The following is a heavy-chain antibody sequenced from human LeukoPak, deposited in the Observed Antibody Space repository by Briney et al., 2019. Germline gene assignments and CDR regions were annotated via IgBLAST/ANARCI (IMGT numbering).Heavy chain of an antibody. CDR1: GYTFTSYD. V-gene: IGHV1-8*01. CDR3: ARGGWDGDYARGGEAPDYYYGMDV. J-gene: IGHJ6*02. CDR2: MNPNSGNT. Sequence: GASVKVSCKASGYTFTSYDINWVRQATGQGLEWMGWMNPNSGNTGYAQKFQGRVTMTRNTSISTAYMELSSLRSEDTAVYYCARGGWDGDYARGGEAPDYYYGMDVWGQGTTVTVSS. D-gene: IGHD4-17*01.